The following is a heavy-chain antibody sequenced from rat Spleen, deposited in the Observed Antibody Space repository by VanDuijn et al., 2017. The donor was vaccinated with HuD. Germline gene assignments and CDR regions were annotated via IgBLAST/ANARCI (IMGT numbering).Heavy chain of an antibody. CDR3: TRDPTIAASDPYWYFDF. CDR2: ISAGGGNT. Sequence: EVQLVESDGGLVQPGRSLKLSCAASGFTFSAYYMAWVRQAPTRGLEWVASISAGGGNTYYRDSVKGRFTISRGNAKNTLYLQMDSLRSEDTATYYCTRDPTIAASDPYWYFDFWGPGTMVTVSS. V-gene: IGHV5-25*01. D-gene: IGHD1-2*01. J-gene: IGHJ1*01. CDR1: GFTFSAYY.